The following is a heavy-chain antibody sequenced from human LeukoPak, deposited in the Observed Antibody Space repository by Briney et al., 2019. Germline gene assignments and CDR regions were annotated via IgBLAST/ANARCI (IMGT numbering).Heavy chain of an antibody. CDR3: ARVPGRQQGFDY. Sequence: GASVKVSRKASGYTFTGYYMHWVRQAPGQGLEWMGWINPNSGGTNYAQKFQGRVTMTRDTSISTAYMELSRLRSDDTAVYYCARVPGRQQGFDYWGQGTLVTVSS. CDR2: INPNSGGT. CDR1: GYTFTGYY. J-gene: IGHJ4*02. D-gene: IGHD6-13*01. V-gene: IGHV1-2*02.